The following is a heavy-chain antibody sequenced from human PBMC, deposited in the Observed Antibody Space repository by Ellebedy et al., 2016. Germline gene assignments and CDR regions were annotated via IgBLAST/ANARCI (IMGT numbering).Heavy chain of an antibody. CDR1: GGSISSSNW. V-gene: IGHV4-4*02. J-gene: IGHJ5*02. CDR2: IYHSGST. Sequence: SETLSLXCAVSGGSISSSNWWSWVRQPPGKGLEWIGEIYHSGSTNYNTSLKSRVTISVDTSKNQFSLRLSSVTAADTAVYYCARGLGEPSWFDPWGQGTLVTVFS. CDR3: ARGLGEPSWFDP. D-gene: IGHD1-26*01.